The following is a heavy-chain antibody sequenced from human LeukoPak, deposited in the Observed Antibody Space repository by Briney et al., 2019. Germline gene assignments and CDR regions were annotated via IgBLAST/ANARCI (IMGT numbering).Heavy chain of an antibody. CDR3: ARQVSGPGRNAFDI. CDR2: IYHSGST. CDR1: GYSISSGY. J-gene: IGHJ3*02. D-gene: IGHD5/OR15-5a*01. V-gene: IGHV4-38-2*01. Sequence: SETLSLTCAVSGYSISSGYWGWTRQPPGKGLEWIGSIYHSGSTYYNPSLKSRVTISVDTSKNQFSLKLSPVTAADTAVYYCARQVSGPGRNAFDIWGQGTMVTVSS.